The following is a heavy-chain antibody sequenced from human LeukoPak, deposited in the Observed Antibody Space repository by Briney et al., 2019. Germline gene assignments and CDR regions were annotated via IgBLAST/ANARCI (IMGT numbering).Heavy chain of an antibody. V-gene: IGHV3-48*04. D-gene: IGHD5-18*01. Sequence: GGSLRLSCAASGFTFSSYNMNWVRQAPGKGLEWVSHISSSSNTIYYADSVKGRFTISRDNAKSLLYLQMNSLRAEDTAVYYCARGGIQLWLLESWGQGTLVTVSS. CDR2: ISSSSNTI. CDR3: ARGGIQLWLLES. CDR1: GFTFSSYN. J-gene: IGHJ5*02.